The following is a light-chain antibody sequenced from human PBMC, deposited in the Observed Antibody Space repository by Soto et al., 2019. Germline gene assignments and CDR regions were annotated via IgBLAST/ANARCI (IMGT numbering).Light chain of an antibody. CDR3: QQLNSYLPIT. CDR2: AAS. CDR1: QGISSS. Sequence: IQLTQSPSSLSASVGDRVTITCRASQGISSSLAWYQQKPGKAPKLLIYAASTLQSGVPSRFSGSGSGTDFTLTISSLQPEDFATYYCQQLNSYLPITFGQGTRLE. J-gene: IGKJ5*01. V-gene: IGKV1-9*01.